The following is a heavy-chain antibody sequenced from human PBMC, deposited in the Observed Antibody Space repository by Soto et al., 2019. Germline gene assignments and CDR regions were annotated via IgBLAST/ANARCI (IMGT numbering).Heavy chain of an antibody. J-gene: IGHJ6*02. CDR1: GGTFSSYA. CDR2: IIPIFGTA. CDR3: ARDPLGCSGGSCYFPSTYYYYGLDV. D-gene: IGHD2-15*01. V-gene: IGHV1-69*13. Sequence: SVKVSCKASGGTFSSYAISWVRQAPGQGLEWMGGIIPIFGTANYAQKFQGRVTITADESTSTAYMELSSLRSEDTAVYYCARDPLGCSGGSCYFPSTYYYYGLDVWGQGTTVTVSS.